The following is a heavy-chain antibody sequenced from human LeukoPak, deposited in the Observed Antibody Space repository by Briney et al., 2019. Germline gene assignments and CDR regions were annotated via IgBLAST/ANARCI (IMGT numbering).Heavy chain of an antibody. CDR1: GGSISSYY. CDR3: ARDVPPYYDFWTERGAFDI. Sequence: NPSETLSLTCTVSGGSISSYYWSWIRQPPGKGLEWIGYIYYSGSTNYNPSLKSRVTISVDTSKNQFSLKLSSVTAADTAVYYCARDVPPYYDFWTERGAFDIWGQGTMVTVSS. D-gene: IGHD3-3*01. J-gene: IGHJ3*02. CDR2: IYYSGST. V-gene: IGHV4-59*01.